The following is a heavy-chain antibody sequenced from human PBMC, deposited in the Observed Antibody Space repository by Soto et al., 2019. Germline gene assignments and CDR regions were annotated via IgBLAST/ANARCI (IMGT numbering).Heavy chain of an antibody. CDR3: ASRGPITIFGVVRPLAI. CDR1: GGSFSGYY. Sequence: SETLSLTCAVYGGSFSGYYWSWIRQPPGKGLEWIGEINHSGSTNYNPSLKSRVTISVDTSKNQFSLKLSSVTAADTAVYYCASRGPITIFGVVRPLAIWGQGTMVTVSS. J-gene: IGHJ3*02. D-gene: IGHD3-3*01. V-gene: IGHV4-34*01. CDR2: INHSGST.